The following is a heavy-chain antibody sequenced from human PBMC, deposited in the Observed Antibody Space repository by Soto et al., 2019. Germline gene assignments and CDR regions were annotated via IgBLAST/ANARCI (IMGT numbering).Heavy chain of an antibody. D-gene: IGHD1-20*01. V-gene: IGHV4-59*01. Sequence: SETLSLTCTVSGGSISSYYWSWIRQPPGKGLEWIGYIYYSGSTNYNPSLKSRVTISVDTSKNQFSLKLSSVTAADTAVYYCARSGLNWNDVGAFDIWGQGTMVTVSS. CDR1: GGSISSYY. CDR3: ARSGLNWNDVGAFDI. CDR2: IYYSGST. J-gene: IGHJ3*02.